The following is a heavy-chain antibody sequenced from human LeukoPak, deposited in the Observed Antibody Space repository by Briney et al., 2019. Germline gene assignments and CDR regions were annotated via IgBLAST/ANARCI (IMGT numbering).Heavy chain of an antibody. J-gene: IGHJ4*02. Sequence: SETLSLTCAVSGGSISSYYWSWIRQPPGKGLEWIGYIYYSGSTNYNPSLKSRVTISVDTSKNQFSLKLSSVTAADTAVYYCARHLYSSGYDYWGQGTLVTVSS. CDR2: IYYSGST. CDR3: ARHLYSSGYDY. D-gene: IGHD6-19*01. CDR1: GGSISSYY. V-gene: IGHV4-59*08.